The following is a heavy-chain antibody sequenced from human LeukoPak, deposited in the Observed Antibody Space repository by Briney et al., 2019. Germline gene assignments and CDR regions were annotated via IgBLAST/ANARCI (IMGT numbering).Heavy chain of an antibody. CDR2: ISWNSGSI. Sequence: GGSLRLSCGASGFTFNTYSMHWVRQAPGKGLEWVSGISWNSGSIGYADSVKGRFTISRDNAKNSLYLQMNSLRAEDTALYYCAKGSGSYLTADFDYWGQGTLVTVSS. CDR3: AKGSGSYLTADFDY. D-gene: IGHD1-26*01. J-gene: IGHJ4*02. V-gene: IGHV3-9*01. CDR1: GFTFNTYS.